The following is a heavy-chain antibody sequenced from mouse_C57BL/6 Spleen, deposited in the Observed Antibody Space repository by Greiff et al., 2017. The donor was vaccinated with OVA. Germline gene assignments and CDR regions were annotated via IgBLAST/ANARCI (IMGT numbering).Heavy chain of an antibody. CDR2: ISDGGSYT. CDR1: GFTFSSYA. CDR3: ARDYDYDDAFDY. V-gene: IGHV5-4*01. Sequence: DVKLVESGGGLVKPGGSLKLSCAASGFTFSSYAMSWVRQTPEKRLEWVATISDGGSYTYYPDNVKGRFTISRDNAKNNLYLQMSQLKSEDTAMYYCARDYDYDDAFDYWGQGTTLTVSS. J-gene: IGHJ2*01. D-gene: IGHD2-4*01.